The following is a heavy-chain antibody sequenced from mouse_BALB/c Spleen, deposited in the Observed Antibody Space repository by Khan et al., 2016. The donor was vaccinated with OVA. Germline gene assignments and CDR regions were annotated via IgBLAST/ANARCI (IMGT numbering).Heavy chain of an antibody. V-gene: IGHV5-9-3*01. D-gene: IGHD1-1*01. CDR3: ASELFTTDVATPFAY. Sequence: EVELVESGGGLVKPGGSLKLSCAASGFTFSNYAMSWVRQTPEKRLEWVATISSGGSYTYYPDSVQGRFTISRDNAKNTLYLQMSSLRSEDTAIYSFASELFTTDVATPFAYWGQGTLVTVSA. CDR1: GFTFSNYA. CDR2: ISSGGSYT. J-gene: IGHJ3*01.